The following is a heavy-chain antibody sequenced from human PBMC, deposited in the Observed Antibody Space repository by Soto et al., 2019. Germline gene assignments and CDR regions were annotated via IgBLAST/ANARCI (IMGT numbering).Heavy chain of an antibody. CDR3: AKARYQLLYLSWFDP. D-gene: IGHD2-2*02. CDR1: GFTFSSYA. J-gene: IGHJ5*02. Sequence: GGSLRLSCAASGFTFSSYAMSWVRQAPGKGLEWVSAISGSGGSTYYADSVKGRFTISRDNSKNTLYLQMNSLRAEDTAVYYCAKARYQLLYLSWFDPWGQGXLVTVYS. CDR2: ISGSGGST. V-gene: IGHV3-23*01.